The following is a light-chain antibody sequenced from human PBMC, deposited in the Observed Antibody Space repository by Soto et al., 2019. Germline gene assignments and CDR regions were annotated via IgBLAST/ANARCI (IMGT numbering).Light chain of an antibody. V-gene: IGKV3-11*02. CDR2: DAS. Sequence: EIVVTQSPATLSLSPGERATLSCRTSQSVGSYLAWYQKKPGQAPRLLIYDASTRATGILARFSGSGSGREFTLTISSLEPEDFAVYYCQQRSNWPPLTFGGGTKVEIK. CDR1: QSVGSY. CDR3: QQRSNWPPLT. J-gene: IGKJ4*01.